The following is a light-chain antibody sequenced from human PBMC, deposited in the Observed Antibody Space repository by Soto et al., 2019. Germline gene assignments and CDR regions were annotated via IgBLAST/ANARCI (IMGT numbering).Light chain of an antibody. J-gene: IGKJ1*01. CDR3: QLSYSTPWT. CDR2: AAS. CDR1: QSISSY. V-gene: IGKV1-39*01. Sequence: DIPMTQSPSSLSASVGDRVTITCRASQSISSYLNWYQQKPGKAPKLLIYAASSLQSGVPSRFSGRGTGTDFTLTIGSLQPEEFATYYCQLSYSTPWTVGERTEVEIK.